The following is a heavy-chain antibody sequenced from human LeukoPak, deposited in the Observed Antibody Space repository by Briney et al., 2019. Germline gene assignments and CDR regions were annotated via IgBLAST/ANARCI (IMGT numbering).Heavy chain of an antibody. CDR3: ARDPPSNDSDYDFWSGYRTYGMDV. Sequence: ASVKVSCKASGYTFTSYDINWVRQAPGQGLEWMGWINPNSGGTNYAQKFQGRVTMTRDTSISTAYMELSRLRSDDTAVYYCARDPPSNDSDYDFWSGYRTYGMDVWGQGTTVTVSS. D-gene: IGHD3-3*01. CDR2: INPNSGGT. CDR1: GYTFTSYD. J-gene: IGHJ6*02. V-gene: IGHV1-2*02.